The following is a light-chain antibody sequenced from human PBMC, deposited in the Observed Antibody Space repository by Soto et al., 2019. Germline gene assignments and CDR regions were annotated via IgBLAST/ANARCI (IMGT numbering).Light chain of an antibody. CDR1: SSDIGSYDF. V-gene: IGLV2-14*03. J-gene: IGLJ1*01. Sequence: QSALTQPASVSGAPGQSITISCTGTSSDIGSYDFVSWYQLHPGKAPKLILFDISNRPSGVSYRFSGSKSYNTASLIISGLQAEDEADYFCSSYSISSAYLFGSGTKLTVL. CDR2: DIS. CDR3: SSYSISSAYL.